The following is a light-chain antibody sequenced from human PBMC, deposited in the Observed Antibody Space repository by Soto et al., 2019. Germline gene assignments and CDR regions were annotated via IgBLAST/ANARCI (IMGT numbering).Light chain of an antibody. CDR2: EVS. CDR1: SSDVGGYNY. Sequence: QSALTQPASVSGSPGQSITISCTGTSSDVGGYNYVSWYQQHPGKAPRCLIYEVSNRPSGVSNRFSGSKSGNTASLTISVLQAEQEADYYCSSYTTNITPVVFGGGTKLTVL. V-gene: IGLV2-14*01. J-gene: IGLJ2*01. CDR3: SSYTTNITPVV.